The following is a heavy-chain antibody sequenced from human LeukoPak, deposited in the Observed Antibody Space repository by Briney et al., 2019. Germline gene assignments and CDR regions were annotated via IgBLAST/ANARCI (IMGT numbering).Heavy chain of an antibody. J-gene: IGHJ5*02. CDR2: IYTSGST. CDR3: ARGCSSTSCRGFDP. V-gene: IGHV4-4*07. Sequence: PSETLSLTCTVPGGSISSYYWSSIRQPAGKGLEWIGRIYTSGSTNYNPSLKSRVTISVDKSKNQFSLKLRSVTAAATAVYYCARGCSSTSCRGFDPWGQGTLVSVSS. D-gene: IGHD2-2*01. CDR1: GGSISSYY.